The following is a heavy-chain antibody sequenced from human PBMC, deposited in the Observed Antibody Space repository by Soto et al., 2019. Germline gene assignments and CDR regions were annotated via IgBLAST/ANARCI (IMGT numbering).Heavy chain of an antibody. CDR1: GFTFSSYS. CDR2: ISSSSSYI. J-gene: IGHJ4*02. CDR3: ARPPNYYDSRGYYGY. V-gene: IGHV3-21*01. Sequence: EVQLVESGGGLVKPGGSLRLSCAASGFTFSSYSMNWVRQAPGKGLEWVSSISSSSSYIYYADSVKGRFTISRDNAKNSLSLQMNSLRAEDTAVYYCARPPNYYDSRGYYGYWGQGTLVTVSS. D-gene: IGHD3-22*01.